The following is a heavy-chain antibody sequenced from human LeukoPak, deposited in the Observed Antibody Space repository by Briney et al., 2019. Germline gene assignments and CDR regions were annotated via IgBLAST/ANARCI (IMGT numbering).Heavy chain of an antibody. Sequence: GGSLRLSCAASGFTFSSYAMSWVRQAPGKGLEWVSAISGSGGSTYYADSVKGRFTISRDNSKNTLYLQMNSLRAEDTAVYYCAKGSYGWALTPALDYMDVWGKGTTVTVSS. CDR2: ISGSGGST. CDR1: GFTFSSYA. J-gene: IGHJ6*03. V-gene: IGHV3-23*01. CDR3: AKGSYGWALTPALDYMDV. D-gene: IGHD5-18*01.